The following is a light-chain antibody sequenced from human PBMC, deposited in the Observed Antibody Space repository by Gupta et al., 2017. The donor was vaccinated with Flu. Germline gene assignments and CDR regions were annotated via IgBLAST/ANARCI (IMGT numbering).Light chain of an antibody. CDR2: DAS. J-gene: IGKJ4*01. Sequence: EVVLTQSPATLSLSPGERATLSCRASQSVKGALAWYQQKPGQAPRLLVYDASIRAAGIPVKFSGSGSGTDFTLTISNLEPEDFAVYYCQQRADWPLTFGGGTKVEIK. CDR1: QSVKGA. CDR3: QQRADWPLT. V-gene: IGKV3-11*01.